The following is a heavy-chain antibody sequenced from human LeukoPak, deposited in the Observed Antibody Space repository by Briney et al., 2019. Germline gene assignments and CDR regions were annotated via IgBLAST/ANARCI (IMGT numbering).Heavy chain of an antibody. Sequence: ASVKVSCKVSGYTLTELSMHWVRQAPGKGLEWMGGFDPEDGETIYAQKFQGRVTMTEDTSTDTAYMELSRLRSEDTAVYYCATVAAPPPITPFDYWGQGTLVTVSS. CDR1: GYTLTELS. J-gene: IGHJ4*02. D-gene: IGHD3-10*01. CDR3: ATVAAPPPITPFDY. V-gene: IGHV1-24*01. CDR2: FDPEDGET.